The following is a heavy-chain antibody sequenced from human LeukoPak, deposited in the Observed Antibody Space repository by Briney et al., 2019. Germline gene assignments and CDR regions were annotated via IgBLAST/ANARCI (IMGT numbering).Heavy chain of an antibody. J-gene: IGHJ5*02. CDR1: GFTFSSYA. CDR2: ISGSGGST. CDR3: AKDPLGYCSGGSCLAAGWFDP. Sequence: GGSLRLSCAASGFTFSSYAMSWVRQAPGKGLEWVSAISGSGGSTYYADSVKGRFTISRDNSKNTLYLQMNSLRAEDTAVYYCAKDPLGYCSGGSCLAAGWFDPWGQGTLVTVSS. V-gene: IGHV3-23*01. D-gene: IGHD2-15*01.